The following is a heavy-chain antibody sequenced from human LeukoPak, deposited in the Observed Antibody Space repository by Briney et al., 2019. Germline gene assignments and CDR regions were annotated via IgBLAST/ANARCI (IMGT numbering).Heavy chain of an antibody. D-gene: IGHD6-19*01. CDR1: GGTFSSHA. V-gene: IGHV1-69*01. J-gene: IGHJ4*02. CDR3: ARGDSGWYSFDY. CDR2: IIPIFGTA. Sequence: SVKVSCKASGGTFSSHAISWVRQAPGQGLEWMGGIIPIFGTANYAQKFQGRVTITADESTSTAYMELSSLRSEDTAVYYCARGDSGWYSFDYWGQGTLVTVSS.